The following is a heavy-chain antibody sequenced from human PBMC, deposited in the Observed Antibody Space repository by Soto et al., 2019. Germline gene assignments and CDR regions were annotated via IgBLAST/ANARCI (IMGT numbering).Heavy chain of an antibody. CDR3: VRGRVMITFGVVIVIDY. CDR1: GYTFTSYY. J-gene: IGHJ4*02. Sequence: ASVKVSCKASGYTFTSYYINWVRQAAGQGLEWMGWINPNTGYTDYAQKFQDRVTMTGNTSITTAYMELSGLRSEDTAVYYCVRGRVMITFGVVIVIDYWGQGSPVTVSS. V-gene: IGHV1-8*01. D-gene: IGHD3-16*02. CDR2: INPNTGYT.